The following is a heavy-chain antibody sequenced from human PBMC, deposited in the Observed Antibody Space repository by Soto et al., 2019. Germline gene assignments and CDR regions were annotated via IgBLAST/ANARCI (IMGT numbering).Heavy chain of an antibody. Sequence: GGSLRLSCAASGFTFSSYSMNWVRQAPGKGLEWVSSISSSSSYIYYADSVKGRFTISRDNAKNSLYLQMNSLRAEDTAVYYCARRPQHSGSYYLETAHYYYYGMDVWGQGTTVTVSS. CDR1: GFTFSSYS. CDR3: ARRPQHSGSYYLETAHYYYYGMDV. J-gene: IGHJ6*02. CDR2: ISSSSSYI. D-gene: IGHD3-10*01. V-gene: IGHV3-21*01.